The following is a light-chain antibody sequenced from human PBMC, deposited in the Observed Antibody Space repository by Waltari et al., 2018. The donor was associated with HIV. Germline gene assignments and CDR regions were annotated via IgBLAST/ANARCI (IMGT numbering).Light chain of an antibody. CDR2: GAS. CDR1: QSVSSY. V-gene: IGKV3-11*01. Sequence: EIVLTQSPATLSLSPGERATISCRASQSVSSYLAWYQQKPGQAPRLLIYGASSRATGIPARFSGSGSGTDFTLTISSLEPGDFAVYYCQQRSNWPITFGQGTRLEIK. J-gene: IGKJ5*01. CDR3: QQRSNWPIT.